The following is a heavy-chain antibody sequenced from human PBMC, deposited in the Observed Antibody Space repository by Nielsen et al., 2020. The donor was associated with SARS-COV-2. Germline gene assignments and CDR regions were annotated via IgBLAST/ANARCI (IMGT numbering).Heavy chain of an antibody. Sequence: GESLKISCAASGFTFSSYSMNWVRQAPGKGLEWVSSISSSSSYIYYADSVKGRFTISRDNAKNSLYLQMNSLRAEDTAVYYCARGGYRWYYYYGMDVWGQGTTVTVSS. J-gene: IGHJ6*02. CDR3: ARGGYRWYYYYGMDV. CDR2: ISSSSSYI. CDR1: GFTFSSYS. D-gene: IGHD5-18*01. V-gene: IGHV3-21*01.